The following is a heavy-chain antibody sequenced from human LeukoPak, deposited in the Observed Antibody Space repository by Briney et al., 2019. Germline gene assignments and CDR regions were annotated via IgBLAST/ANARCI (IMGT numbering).Heavy chain of an antibody. CDR3: ARERQGDY. J-gene: IGHJ4*02. CDR1: GYTFTGYY. CDR2: INPNSGGT. Sequence: ASVKVSCKASGYTFTGYYMHWVRQAPGQGLEWMGWINPNSGGTNYAQKFQGRVTMTRDTSISTTYMELNRLTSDDTAVYYCARERQGDYWGQGTLVTVSS. V-gene: IGHV1-2*02.